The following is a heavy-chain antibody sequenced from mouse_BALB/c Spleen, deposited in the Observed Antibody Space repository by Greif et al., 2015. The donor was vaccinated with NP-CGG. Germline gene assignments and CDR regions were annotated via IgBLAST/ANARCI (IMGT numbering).Heavy chain of an antibody. V-gene: IGHV1-4*01. Sequence: QVQLQQSGAELARPGASVKMSCKASGYTFTSYTMHWVKQRPGQGLEWIGYINPSSGYTNYNQKFKDKATLTADKSSSTAYMLLSSLTSEDSAVYYCASGAYRTRYFDVWGAGTTVTVSS. CDR1: GYTFTSYT. D-gene: IGHD2-14*01. CDR3: ASGAYRTRYFDV. CDR2: INPSSGYT. J-gene: IGHJ1*01.